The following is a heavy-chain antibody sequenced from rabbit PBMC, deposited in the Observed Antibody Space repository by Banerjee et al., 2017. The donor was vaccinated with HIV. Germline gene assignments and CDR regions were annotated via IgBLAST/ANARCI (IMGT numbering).Heavy chain of an antibody. CDR3: ARYGISNGGYNL. D-gene: IGHD1-1*01. CDR2: IYNGDGST. J-gene: IGHJ4*01. Sequence: QEQLVESGGGLVHPEGSLTLTCKASGLDFSSYRICWVRQAPGKGLEWIACIYNGDGSTYYASWAKGRFTISKTSSTTVTLQMTSLTAADTATYFCARYGISNGGYNLWGQGTLVTVS. V-gene: IGHV1S45*01. CDR1: GLDFSSYR.